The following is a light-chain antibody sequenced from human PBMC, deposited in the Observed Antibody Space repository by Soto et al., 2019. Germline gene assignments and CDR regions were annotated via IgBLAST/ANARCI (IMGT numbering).Light chain of an antibody. V-gene: IGKV3-20*01. CDR2: GAS. CDR3: QQYGSSRWT. Sequence: EIVLTQSPGTLSLSPGERGTLSCRASQSVSSSYLAWYQQKPGQAPRLLIYGASSRDTGIPDRFSGSGSGTDFTLTISRLEPEDFAVYYCQQYGSSRWTFGQGTKVDIK. CDR1: QSVSSSY. J-gene: IGKJ1*01.